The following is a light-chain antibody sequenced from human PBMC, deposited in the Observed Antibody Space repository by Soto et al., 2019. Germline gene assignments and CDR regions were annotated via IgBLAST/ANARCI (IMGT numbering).Light chain of an antibody. V-gene: IGKV1-17*01. CDR1: QDIRND. J-gene: IGKJ1*01. CDR2: ATS. Sequence: DVQMTQSPSSLSASVGDRVTITCRASQDIRNDLGWYQHKPGKAPKRLIYATSILHSGVPSRFSGSVSGTEFTLTISSLQPEDFATYYCLHHNSFPRTFGQGTKVEIK. CDR3: LHHNSFPRT.